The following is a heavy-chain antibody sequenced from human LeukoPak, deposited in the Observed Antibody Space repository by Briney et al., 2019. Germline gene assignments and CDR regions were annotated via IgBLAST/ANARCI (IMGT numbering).Heavy chain of an antibody. CDR2: ISYDGSNK. Sequence: GGSLRLSCAASGFTFSSYGMHWVRQAPGKGLEGVAVISYDGSNKYYADSVKGRFTISRDNSKNTLYLQMNSLRAEDTAVYYCARSRSVIHPAAYWGQGTLVTVSS. D-gene: IGHD3-16*02. V-gene: IGHV3-30*19. CDR3: ARSRSVIHPAAY. J-gene: IGHJ4*02. CDR1: GFTFSSYG.